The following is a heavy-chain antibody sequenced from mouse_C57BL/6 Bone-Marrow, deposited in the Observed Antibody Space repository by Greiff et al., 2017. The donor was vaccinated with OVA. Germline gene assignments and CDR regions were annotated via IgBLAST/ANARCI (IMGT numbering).Heavy chain of an antibody. D-gene: IGHD3-2*02. CDR2: IDPETGGT. V-gene: IGHV1-15*01. CDR1: GYTFTDYE. CDR3: TRSGQLRLRLFAY. J-gene: IGHJ3*01. Sequence: VQLQQSGAELVRPGASVTLSCKASGYTFTDYEMHWVKQTPVHGLEWIGAIDPETGGTAYNQKFKGKAILTADKSSSTAYMELRSLTSEDSAVYYCTRSGQLRLRLFAYWGQGTLVTVSA.